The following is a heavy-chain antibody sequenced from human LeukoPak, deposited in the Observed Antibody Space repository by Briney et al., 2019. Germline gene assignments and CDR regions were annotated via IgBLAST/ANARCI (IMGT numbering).Heavy chain of an antibody. J-gene: IGHJ6*03. CDR1: GYTFTRYW. V-gene: IGHV5-51*01. CDR2: LYPGDSDT. CDR3: VRTPYGQNYMDV. Sequence: GESLKISCKGSGYTFTRYWIGWVRQMPGKGLEWMGILYPGDSDTRYSPSFQGHVTISADKSISTAYLQWSSLKASDTAMYYCVRTPYGQNYMDVWGKGTTVTVSS. D-gene: IGHD4-17*01.